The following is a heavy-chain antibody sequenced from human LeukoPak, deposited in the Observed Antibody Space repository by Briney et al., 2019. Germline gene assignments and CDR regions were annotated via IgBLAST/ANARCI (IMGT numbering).Heavy chain of an antibody. CDR2: INHSGST. Sequence: SETLSLTCAVYGGSFSGYYWSWIRQPPGKGLEWIGEINHSGSTNYNPSLKSRVTISVDTSKNQFSLKLSAVTAADTAVYYCARWEPRGLPDYWGQGTLVTVSS. CDR1: GGSFSGYY. CDR3: ARWEPRGLPDY. D-gene: IGHD1-26*01. J-gene: IGHJ4*02. V-gene: IGHV4-34*01.